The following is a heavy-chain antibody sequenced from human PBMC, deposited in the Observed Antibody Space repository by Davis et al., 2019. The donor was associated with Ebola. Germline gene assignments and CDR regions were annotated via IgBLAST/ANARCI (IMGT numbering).Heavy chain of an antibody. V-gene: IGHV3-11*05. J-gene: IGHJ4*02. CDR3: AKGGYRALDY. CDR1: GFTFSDYY. D-gene: IGHD1-1*01. CDR2: ISSSSSYT. Sequence: GESLKISCAASGFTFSDYYMSWIRQAPGKGLEWVSYISSSSSYTNYADSVKGRFTISRDNAKKSLYLQMNSLRTEDTALYYCAKGGYRALDYWGQGTLVTVSS.